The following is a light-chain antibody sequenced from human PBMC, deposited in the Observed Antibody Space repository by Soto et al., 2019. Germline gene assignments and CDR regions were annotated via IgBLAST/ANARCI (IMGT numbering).Light chain of an antibody. CDR1: SSNIGNNY. CDR2: KNN. V-gene: IGLV1-51*02. J-gene: IGLJ2*01. CDR3: GTWDSSLSAAGV. Sequence: QSVLTQPPSVSAAPGQKVTISCFGSSSNIGNNYVSWYQQLPGTAPKLLIYKNNERPSGIPDRFSGSKSGTSATLGITGLQTGDEADYYCGTWDSSLSAAGVFGGGTKLTVL.